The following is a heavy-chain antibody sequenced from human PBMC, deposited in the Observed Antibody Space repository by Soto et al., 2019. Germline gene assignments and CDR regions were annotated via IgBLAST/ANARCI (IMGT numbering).Heavy chain of an antibody. Sequence: SQTLSLTCAISGDSVSGNSAAWNWIRHSPSRGLELLGRTYYRSKWYNDYAVSVKSRITVTPDTSKNQFSLHLNSVTPQDTAVYYCARDFPYYESSDSYFDYWGQGALVTISS. CDR2: TYYRSKWYN. V-gene: IGHV6-1*01. D-gene: IGHD3-16*01. J-gene: IGHJ4*02. CDR1: GDSVSGNSAA. CDR3: ARDFPYYESSDSYFDY.